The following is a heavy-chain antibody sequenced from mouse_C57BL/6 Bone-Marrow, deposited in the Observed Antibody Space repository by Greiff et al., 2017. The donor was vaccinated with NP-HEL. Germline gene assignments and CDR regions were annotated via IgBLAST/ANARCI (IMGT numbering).Heavy chain of an antibody. CDR3: ARTTVVPLDY. CDR1: GYTFTDYY. V-gene: IGHV1-76*01. CDR2: IYPGSGNT. Sequence: QVQLKESGAELVRPGASVKLSCKASGYTFTDYYINWVKQRPGQGLEWIARIYPGSGNTYYNEKFKGKATLTAEKSSSTAYMQLSSLTSEDSAVYFCARTTVVPLDYWGQGTTLTVSS. D-gene: IGHD1-1*01. J-gene: IGHJ2*01.